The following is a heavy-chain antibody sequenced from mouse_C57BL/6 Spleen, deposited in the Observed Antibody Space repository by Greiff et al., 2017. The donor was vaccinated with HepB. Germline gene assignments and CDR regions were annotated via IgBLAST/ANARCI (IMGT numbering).Heavy chain of an antibody. CDR3: ARGELGRQFAY. CDR2: IWSGGST. V-gene: IGHV2-2*01. D-gene: IGHD4-1*01. Sequence: QVQLQQSGPGLVQPSQSLSITCTVSGFSLTSYGVHWVRQSPGKGLEWLGVIWSGGSTDYNAAFISRLSISKDNSKSQVFFKMNSLQADDTAIYYCARGELGRQFAYWGQGTLVTVSA. J-gene: IGHJ3*01. CDR1: GFSLTSYG.